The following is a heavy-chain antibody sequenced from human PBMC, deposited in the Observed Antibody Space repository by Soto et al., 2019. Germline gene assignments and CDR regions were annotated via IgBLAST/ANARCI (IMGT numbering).Heavy chain of an antibody. CDR3: ARFVVPATRHPDFDY. V-gene: IGHV4-39*01. CDR2: IYYSGTP. J-gene: IGHJ4*02. D-gene: IGHD2-15*01. CDR1: GGSISSSNYY. Sequence: QLQLQESGPGLVKPSETLSLTCTVSGGSISSSNYYWGWIRQPPGKGLDWIGNIYYSGTPYYNPSLKSRVTISIDTSKNQFSLRLNSMTAADTGVYYCARFVVPATRHPDFDYWGQGTLVTVSS.